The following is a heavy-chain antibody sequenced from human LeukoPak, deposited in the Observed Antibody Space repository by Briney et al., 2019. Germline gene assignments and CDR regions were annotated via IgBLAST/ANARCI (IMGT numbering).Heavy chain of an antibody. J-gene: IGHJ5*02. D-gene: IGHD4-11*01. V-gene: IGHV1-8*01. Sequence: ASVKVSCKASGYTFTSYDINWVRLATGQGLEWMGWVNPNSGNTGYAQNFQGRVTISRNTPTSTAYMELSSLRSDDTAVYYCTRGRATVTTHWFDPWGQGTLVIVSS. CDR3: TRGRATVTTHWFDP. CDR1: GYTFTSYD. CDR2: VNPNSGNT.